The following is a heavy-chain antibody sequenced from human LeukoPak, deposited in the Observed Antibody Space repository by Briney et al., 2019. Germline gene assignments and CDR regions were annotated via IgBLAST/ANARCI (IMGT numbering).Heavy chain of an antibody. CDR2: ISGSGGST. Sequence: GGSLRLSCAASGFTFSTYTMNWVRQAPGKGLEWVSAISGSGGSTYYADSVKGRFTISRDNSKNTLYLQMNSLRAEDTAVYYCAKETTVTPQRNWFDPWGQGTLVTVSS. V-gene: IGHV3-23*01. CDR3: AKETTVTPQRNWFDP. D-gene: IGHD4-17*01. CDR1: GFTFSTYT. J-gene: IGHJ5*02.